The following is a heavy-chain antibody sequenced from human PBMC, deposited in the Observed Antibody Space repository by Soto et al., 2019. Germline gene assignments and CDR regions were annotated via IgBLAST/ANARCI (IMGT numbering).Heavy chain of an antibody. V-gene: IGHV3-74*01. CDR2: INSDGSVT. Sequence: EVQPVESGGGLVQPGGSLRLSCSASGFTFSDTWMFWVRQAPGKGLVWVSRINSDGSVTSYGDSVKGRFTISRDNAKNTLYLQMNSLRTEDTAVYYCARYSSGAGDYWGQGTLVTVSS. J-gene: IGHJ4*02. CDR1: GFTFSDTW. D-gene: IGHD6-19*01. CDR3: ARYSSGAGDY.